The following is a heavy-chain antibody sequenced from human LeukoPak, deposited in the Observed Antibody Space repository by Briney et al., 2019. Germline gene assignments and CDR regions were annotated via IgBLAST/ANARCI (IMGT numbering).Heavy chain of an antibody. Sequence: SETLSLTCAVYGGSFSGYYWSWIRQPPGKGLEWIGEINHSGSTTYNPSLRSRVTISVDKSKNLFSLKLTSVTAADTAVYYCARGAGAYGRAFDIWGQGTMVTVSS. V-gene: IGHV4-34*01. CDR2: INHSGST. CDR1: GGSFSGYY. J-gene: IGHJ3*02. CDR3: ARGAGAYGRAFDI. D-gene: IGHD6-19*01.